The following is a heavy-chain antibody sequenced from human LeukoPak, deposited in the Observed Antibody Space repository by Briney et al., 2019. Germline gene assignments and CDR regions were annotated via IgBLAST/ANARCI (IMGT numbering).Heavy chain of an antibody. CDR1: GGSISSYY. CDR2: IYYSGST. CDR3: ARVNSYGYAGYFDY. D-gene: IGHD5-18*01. V-gene: IGHV4-59*01. J-gene: IGHJ4*02. Sequence: PSETLSLACTVSGGSISSYYWSWIRQPPGKGLEWIGYIYYSGSTNYNPSLKSRVTISVDTSKNQFSLKLSSVTAAGTAVYYCARVNSYGYAGYFDYWGQGTLVTVSS.